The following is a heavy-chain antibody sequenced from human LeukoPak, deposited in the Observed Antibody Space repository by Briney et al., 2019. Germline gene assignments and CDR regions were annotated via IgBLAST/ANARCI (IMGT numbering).Heavy chain of an antibody. D-gene: IGHD3-10*01. J-gene: IGHJ5*02. CDR2: INHSGST. CDR3: ARVSYMVRGVIGFDP. CDR1: GGSFSGYY. Sequence: SETLSLTCAVYGGSFSGYYWSWIRQPPGKGLEWIGEINHSGSTNYNPSLKSRVTISVDTSKNQFSLKLSSVTAADTAVYYCARVSYMVRGVIGFDPWGQGTLVTVSS. V-gene: IGHV4-34*01.